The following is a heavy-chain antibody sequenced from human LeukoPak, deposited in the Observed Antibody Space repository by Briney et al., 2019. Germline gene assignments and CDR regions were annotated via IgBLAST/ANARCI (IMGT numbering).Heavy chain of an antibody. CDR3: ARGYGSGSYHYYYGMDV. D-gene: IGHD3-10*01. CDR1: GFTFSSYE. Sequence: GGSLRLSCAASGFTFSSYEMNWVRQAPGKGLEWVAVIWYDGSNKYYADSVKGRFTISRDNSKNTLYLQMNSLRAEDTAVYYCARGYGSGSYHYYYGMDVWGKGTTVAVSS. J-gene: IGHJ6*04. V-gene: IGHV3-33*08. CDR2: IWYDGSNK.